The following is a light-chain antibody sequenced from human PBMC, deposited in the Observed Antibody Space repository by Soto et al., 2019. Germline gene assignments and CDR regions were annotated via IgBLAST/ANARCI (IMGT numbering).Light chain of an antibody. V-gene: IGLV2-8*01. CDR3: SSYAGSNNFEV. J-gene: IGLJ1*01. Sequence: QSALTQPPSASGSPGQSVTISCTGTSSDVGGYNYVSWYQQHPGKAPKLMIYEVSKRPSGVPDRFSGSKSGNTASLTVSWLQAEDEADYYCSSYAGSNNFEVFGTGTKVNVL. CDR1: SSDVGGYNY. CDR2: EVS.